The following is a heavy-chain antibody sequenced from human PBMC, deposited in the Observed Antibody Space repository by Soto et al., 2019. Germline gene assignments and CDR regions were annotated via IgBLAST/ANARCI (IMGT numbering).Heavy chain of an antibody. V-gene: IGHV4-39*07. CDR1: GCSIISSSYY. D-gene: IGHD3-9*01. Sequence: SETLSLTCTVSGCSIISSSYYWVWIRQPPRKGLEWIGSIFYSGSTYYNPSLKSRVTISVDTSKNQFSLKLSSVTAADTAVYYCASTYYDILTGYYDYYGMDVWGQGTTVT. J-gene: IGHJ6*02. CDR3: ASTYYDILTGYYDYYGMDV. CDR2: IFYSGST.